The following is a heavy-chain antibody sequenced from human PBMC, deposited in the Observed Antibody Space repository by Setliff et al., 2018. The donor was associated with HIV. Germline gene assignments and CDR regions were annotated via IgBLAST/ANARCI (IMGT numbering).Heavy chain of an antibody. V-gene: IGHV3-30*04. D-gene: IGHD4-17*01. CDR2: ISYDGSNN. J-gene: IGHJ3*02. CDR1: GFTFSNYA. Sequence: PGGSLRLSCVDSGFTFSNYAMHWVRQAPGKGLEWVAVISYDGSNNYYADSVKGRFTISRDNSKNTPYLQVNSLRAEDTAVYHCASSYGDYDAFDIWGQGTMVTVSS. CDR3: ASSYGDYDAFDI.